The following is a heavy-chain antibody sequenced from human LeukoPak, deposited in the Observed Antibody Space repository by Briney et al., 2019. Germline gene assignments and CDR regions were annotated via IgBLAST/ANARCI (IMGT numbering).Heavy chain of an antibody. J-gene: IGHJ6*02. Sequence: GESLRISCKGSGYSFTSYWIGWVRQMPGKGQEWMGIIYPGDSDTRYSPSFQGQVTISADKSISTAYLQWSSLKASDTAMHYCAREGDSSGDYYYYGMDVWGQGTTVTVSS. CDR2: IYPGDSDT. D-gene: IGHD2-21*02. CDR3: AREGDSSGDYYYYGMDV. V-gene: IGHV5-51*01. CDR1: GYSFTSYW.